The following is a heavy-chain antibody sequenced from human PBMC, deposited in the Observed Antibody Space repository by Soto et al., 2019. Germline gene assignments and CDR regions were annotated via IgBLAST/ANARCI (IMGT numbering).Heavy chain of an antibody. V-gene: IGHV1-3*01. J-gene: IGHJ4*02. D-gene: IGHD5-12*01. CDR2: VTAAIGTA. CDR1: GYTFTTYP. CDR3: ARRGDGYNYDY. Sequence: QVQLVQSGPEVRKPGASVKVSCKASGYTFTTYPIHWVRQAPGQRLERMGWVTAAIGTARYSQNFQDRVTMTTDTSATTAYMELSNLRSEDTAVYYCARRGDGYNYDYWGQGTLVTVSS.